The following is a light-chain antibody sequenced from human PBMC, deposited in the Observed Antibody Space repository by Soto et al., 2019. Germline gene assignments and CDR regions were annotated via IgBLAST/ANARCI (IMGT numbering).Light chain of an antibody. CDR2: EVN. CDR3: CSYTASTIYV. CDR1: TSDVGGYNY. Sequence: QSALTQPPSASGSPGQSVTISCTGTTSDVGGYNYVSWYQQHPGQAPKVIIYEVNKRPSGVPDRFSGSKSGNTASLTVSGLQPDDVADYFCCSYTASTIYVFGTGTKVTVL. V-gene: IGLV2-8*01. J-gene: IGLJ1*01.